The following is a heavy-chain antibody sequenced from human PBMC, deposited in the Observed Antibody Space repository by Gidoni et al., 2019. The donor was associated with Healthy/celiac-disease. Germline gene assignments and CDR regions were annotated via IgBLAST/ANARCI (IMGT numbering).Heavy chain of an antibody. V-gene: IGHV4-4*02. Sequence: QLHLQQSGPGLVKPSGTLSLTCAVSRGPLRRSNWWSWVRQPPGKGRSWSGEIYHSGSTNYNPSLKSRVTISVDKSKNQFALKLSSVTAADTAVYYCARRIAAAGTVPYYFDYWGQGTLVTVSS. CDR2: IYHSGST. D-gene: IGHD6-13*01. CDR3: ARRIAAAGTVPYYFDY. J-gene: IGHJ4*02. CDR1: RGPLRRSNW.